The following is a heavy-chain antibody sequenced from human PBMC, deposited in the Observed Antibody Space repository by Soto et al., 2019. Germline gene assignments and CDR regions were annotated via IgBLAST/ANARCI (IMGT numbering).Heavy chain of an antibody. D-gene: IGHD3-22*01. CDR1: GFTVSSNY. CDR3: ARSHYYDSSGYPSSDAFDI. V-gene: IGHV3-66*01. Sequence: SLRLSCAASGFTVSSNYMSWVRQAPGKGLEWVSVIYSGGSTYYADSVKGRFTISRDNSKNTLYLQMNSLRAEDTAVYYCARSHYYDSSGYPSSDAFDIWGQGTMVTVSS. J-gene: IGHJ3*02. CDR2: IYSGGST.